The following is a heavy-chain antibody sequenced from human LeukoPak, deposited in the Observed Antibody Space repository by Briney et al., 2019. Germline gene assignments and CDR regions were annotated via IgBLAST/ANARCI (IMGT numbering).Heavy chain of an antibody. D-gene: IGHD6-19*01. J-gene: IGHJ5*02. V-gene: IGHV3-48*03. CDR1: GFTFSSYE. Sequence: GGSLRLSCAASGFTFSSYEMNWVRQAPGKGLEWVSYISSSGSTIYYADSVKGRFTISRDNAKNSLYLQMNSLRAEDTAVYYCAREGSSGWKRNWFDPWGRGTLVTVSS. CDR3: AREGSSGWKRNWFDP. CDR2: ISSSGSTI.